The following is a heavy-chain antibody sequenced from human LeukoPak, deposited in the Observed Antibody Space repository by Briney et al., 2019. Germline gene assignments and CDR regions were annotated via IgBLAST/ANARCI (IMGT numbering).Heavy chain of an antibody. Sequence: GRSLRLSCAASGFTFSSYGMHWVRQAPGKGLEWVAVIWYDGSNKYYADSVKGRFTISRDNSKNTLCLQMNSLRAEDTAVYYCARDKSSSTNLLDYWGQGTLVTVSS. CDR1: GFTFSSYG. D-gene: IGHD2-2*01. J-gene: IGHJ4*02. CDR3: ARDKSSSTNLLDY. V-gene: IGHV3-33*01. CDR2: IWYDGSNK.